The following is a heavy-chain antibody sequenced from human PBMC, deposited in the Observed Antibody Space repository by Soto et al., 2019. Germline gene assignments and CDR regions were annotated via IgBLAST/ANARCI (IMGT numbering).Heavy chain of an antibody. D-gene: IGHD6-6*01. V-gene: IGHV3-7*05. CDR1: GFTFRSYW. CDR3: ARIGYSSSCTDY. J-gene: IGHJ4*02. Sequence: PGGSLRLSCAVSGFTFRSYWMSCVRQVPGKGLEWVANINQDGSVKYYGDSMKGRFAVSRDNGKSSLFLQMNSLRVEDTAVYYCARIGYSSSCTDYWGQGTLVTVSS. CDR2: INQDGSVK.